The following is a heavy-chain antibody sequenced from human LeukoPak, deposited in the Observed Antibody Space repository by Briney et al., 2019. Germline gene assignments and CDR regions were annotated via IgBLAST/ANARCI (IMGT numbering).Heavy chain of an antibody. J-gene: IGHJ6*02. CDR3: ARASTYGMDV. V-gene: IGHV3-7*02. Sequence: PGGSLRLSCAASGFTFSSYCMSWVRQAPGKGLEWVAYIKQDGSEKYYVDSVKGRFTISRDNAKNSLYLQMNSLRAEDTAVYYCARASTYGMDVWGQGTTVSVSS. CDR1: GFTFSSYC. CDR2: IKQDGSEK.